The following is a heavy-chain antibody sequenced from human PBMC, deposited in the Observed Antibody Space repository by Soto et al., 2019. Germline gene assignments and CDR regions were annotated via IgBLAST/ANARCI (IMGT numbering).Heavy chain of an antibody. CDR2: IIPLFSTT. CDR1: GDTFKNCV. D-gene: IGHD3-10*01. J-gene: IGHJ6*02. CDR3: AAELGFGKLSVV. Sequence: QVQVVQSGVEVRRPGSSVKVSCKASGDTFKNCVISWVRQAPGRGLEWMGGIIPLFSTTDFAQRFQGRPTITTDESTTTAYMELSRLRSEDTATYYCAAELGFGKLSVVWGQGTTVIVSS. V-gene: IGHV1-69*01.